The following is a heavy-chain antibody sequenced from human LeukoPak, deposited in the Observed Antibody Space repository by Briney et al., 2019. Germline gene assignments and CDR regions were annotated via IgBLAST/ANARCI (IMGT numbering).Heavy chain of an antibody. Sequence: GGSLRLSCVASGFTFSSYWMHWVRQAPGKGLVWVARINSGGSESIYADSVRGRFTISRDNAQNTVSLQMNSLRAEDTAVYYCAKDERLTIFGVGYYMDVWGKGTTVTVSS. D-gene: IGHD3-3*01. CDR3: AKDERLTIFGVGYYMDV. CDR2: INSGGSES. J-gene: IGHJ6*03. CDR1: GFTFSSYW. V-gene: IGHV3-74*01.